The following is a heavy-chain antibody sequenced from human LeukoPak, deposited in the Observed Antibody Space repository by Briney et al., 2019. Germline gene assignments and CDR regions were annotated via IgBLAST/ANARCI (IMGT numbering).Heavy chain of an antibody. V-gene: IGHV3-48*04. Sequence: GGSLRLSCAASGFTFSTYTMNWVRQAAGKGLDWVSYVSSSGGTIYYADSVKGRFTISRDNAKHSLYLQMNSLRAEDTAVYYCARGPGTFDYWGQGTLVTVSS. CDR3: ARGPGTFDY. CDR1: GFTFSTYT. CDR2: VSSSGGTI. J-gene: IGHJ4*02.